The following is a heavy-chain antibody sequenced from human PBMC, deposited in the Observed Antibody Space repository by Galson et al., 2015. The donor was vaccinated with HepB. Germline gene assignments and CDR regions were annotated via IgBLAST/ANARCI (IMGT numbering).Heavy chain of an antibody. Sequence: SVKVSCKASGYTFTTYNINWVRQAPGQGLEWMGWISASNGNTNYSQKLQGRVTMTTDTSSSTAYMELRRLRSDDTAVYYCAREKYSGILYPEYFHYWGQGTLVIVSP. D-gene: IGHD5-12*01. J-gene: IGHJ1*01. CDR1: GYTFTTYN. CDR3: AREKYSGILYPEYFHY. CDR2: ISASNGNT. V-gene: IGHV1-18*04.